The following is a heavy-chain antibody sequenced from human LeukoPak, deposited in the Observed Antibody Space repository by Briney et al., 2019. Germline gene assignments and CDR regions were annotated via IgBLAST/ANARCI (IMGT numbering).Heavy chain of an antibody. J-gene: IGHJ6*04. CDR2: IIPIFGTA. CDR1: GGTFSSYA. Sequence: GSSVKASCKASGGTFSSYAISWVRQAPGQGLEWMGRIIPIFGTANYAQKFQGRVTITTDESTSTAYMELSSLRSEDTAVYYCARESAKYCTNGVCVMDVWGKGTTVTVSS. V-gene: IGHV1-69*05. D-gene: IGHD2-8*01. CDR3: ARESAKYCTNGVCVMDV.